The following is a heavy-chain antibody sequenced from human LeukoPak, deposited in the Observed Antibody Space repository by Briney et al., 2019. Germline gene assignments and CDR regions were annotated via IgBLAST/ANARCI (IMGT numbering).Heavy chain of an antibody. CDR2: IIPIFGTA. V-gene: IGHV1-69*05. CDR3: ARGPSSGPDY. J-gene: IGHJ4*02. CDR1: GGTFSSYA. D-gene: IGHD6-19*01. Sequence: GASVNVSCKASGGTFSSYAISWVRQAPGQGLEWMGGIIPIFGTANYAQKFQGRVTITTDESTSTAYMELSSLRSEDTAVYYCARGPSSGPDYWGQGTLVTVSS.